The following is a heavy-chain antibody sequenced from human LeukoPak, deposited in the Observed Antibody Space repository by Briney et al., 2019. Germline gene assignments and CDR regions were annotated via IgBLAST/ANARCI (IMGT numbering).Heavy chain of an antibody. D-gene: IGHD3-22*01. Sequence: GESLKISCKGSGYSFTSYWIGWVRQMPGKGLEWMGIIYPGDSDTRYSPSFQGQVTISADKSISTAYLQWSSLKASDTAMYYCARRPRTYYYDSSGYYYFDYWGQGTLVTVSS. V-gene: IGHV5-51*01. CDR1: GYSFTSYW. CDR2: IYPGDSDT. J-gene: IGHJ4*02. CDR3: ARRPRTYYYDSSGYYYFDY.